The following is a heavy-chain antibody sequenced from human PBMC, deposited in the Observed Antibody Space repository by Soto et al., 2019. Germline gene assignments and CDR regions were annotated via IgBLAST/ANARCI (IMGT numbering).Heavy chain of an antibody. J-gene: IGHJ4*02. Sequence: QGQLVQSAAEMKKPGASVKVSCKASGYTFSYYSIIWVRQAPGQGLEWMGRVSANNANTNYAQKLQGRVTMTADTXXXXXXXXXXXXXXXXXXXXXXXXXXXXRXYFDYWGQGTLVTVSS. V-gene: IGHV1-18*01. CDR3: XXXXXXRXYFDY. CDR2: VSANNANT. CDR1: GYTFSYYS.